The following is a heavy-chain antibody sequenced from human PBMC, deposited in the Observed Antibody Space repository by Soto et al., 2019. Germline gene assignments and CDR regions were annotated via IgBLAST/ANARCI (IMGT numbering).Heavy chain of an antibody. CDR1: GFTFSNQA. CDR3: AKDSWFGESHYYSYYYGMDV. J-gene: IGHJ6*02. Sequence: PGGSLRLSCAASGFTFSNQAMSWVRQAPGKGLEWVSAISGSGANIYYADSVKGRFTVSRDNSKNTLYLQMNSLRADDTAIYYFAKDSWFGESHYYSYYYGMDVWGQGTTVTVSS. V-gene: IGHV3-23*01. D-gene: IGHD3-10*01. CDR2: ISGSGANI.